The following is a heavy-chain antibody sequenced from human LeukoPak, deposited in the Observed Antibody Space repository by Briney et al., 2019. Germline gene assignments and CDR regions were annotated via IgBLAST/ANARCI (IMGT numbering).Heavy chain of an antibody. D-gene: IGHD3-22*01. V-gene: IGHV3-21*01. CDR1: GFTFSSYS. CDR3: ASSGYYQYYFDY. J-gene: IGHJ4*02. Sequence: GGSLRLSCVASGFTFSSYSMNWVRQAPGKGLEWVSSISSSSSYIYYADSVKGRFTISRDNAKNSLYLQMNSLRAEDTAVYYCASSGYYQYYFDYWGQGTLVTVSS. CDR2: ISSSSSYI.